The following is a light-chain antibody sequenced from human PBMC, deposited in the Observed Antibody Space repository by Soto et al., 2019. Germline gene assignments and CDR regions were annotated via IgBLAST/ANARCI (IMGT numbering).Light chain of an antibody. CDR1: QSISSW. CDR3: QPYNSYSPWT. J-gene: IGKJ1*01. CDR2: DAS. Sequence: DIQMTQSPSTLSASVGDRVTITCRASQSISSWLAWYQQKPGKAPKLLIYDASSLGSGVPSRFSGSGSGTKFTLTICSLQPDDFATFYCQPYNSYSPWTFGQGTKVEIK. V-gene: IGKV1-5*01.